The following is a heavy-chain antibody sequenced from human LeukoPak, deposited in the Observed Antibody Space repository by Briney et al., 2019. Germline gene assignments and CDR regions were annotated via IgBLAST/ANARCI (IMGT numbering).Heavy chain of an antibody. CDR2: IFGNGRNT. Sequence: GGSLRLSCAASGFIFNNYAMIWVRQAPGKGLEWVSAIFGNGRNTHYADSVKGRFTISRDNSKNTLYLQMNSLRVEDTAVYYCASRGDLSWFGALRHWSQGTLVTVSS. V-gene: IGHV3-23*01. D-gene: IGHD3-16*02. J-gene: IGHJ4*02. CDR1: GFIFNNYA. CDR3: ASRGDLSWFGALRH.